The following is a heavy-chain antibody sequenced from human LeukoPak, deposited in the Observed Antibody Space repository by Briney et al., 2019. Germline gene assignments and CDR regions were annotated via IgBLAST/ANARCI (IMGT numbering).Heavy chain of an antibody. CDR1: GFTFSSYA. D-gene: IGHD4-11*01. CDR3: AKSSGLPPYYFDY. J-gene: IGHJ4*02. Sequence: GGSLRLSCAASGFTFSSYAMSWVRQAPGKGLEWVSAISGSGGSTYYADSVKGRFTISRDNSKNTLYLQMNSLRAEDTRVYYCAKSSGLPPYYFDYWGQGTLVTVSS. CDR2: ISGSGGST. V-gene: IGHV3-23*01.